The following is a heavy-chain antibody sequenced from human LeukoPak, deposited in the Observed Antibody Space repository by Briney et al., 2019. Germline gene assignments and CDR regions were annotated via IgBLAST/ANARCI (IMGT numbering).Heavy chain of an antibody. J-gene: IGHJ6*03. D-gene: IGHD2-15*01. V-gene: IGHV1-69*06. Sequence: GASVKVSCKASGYTCTSYAISWVRQAPGQGLEWMGGIIPIFGTANYAQKFQGRVTITADKSTSTAYMELSSLRSEDTAVYYCATAATFTDYYYYMDVWGKGTTVTVSS. CDR3: ATAATFTDYYYYMDV. CDR1: GYTCTSYA. CDR2: IIPIFGTA.